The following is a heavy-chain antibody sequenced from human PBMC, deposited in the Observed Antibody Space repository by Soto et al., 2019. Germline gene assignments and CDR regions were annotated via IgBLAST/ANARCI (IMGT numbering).Heavy chain of an antibody. Sequence: SVKVSCKASGGTFSSYAISWVRQAPGQGLEWMGGIIPIFGTANYAQKFQGRVTITADESTSTAYMELSSLRSEDTAVYYCARVGVAYCGGDCPTNYYYYGMDVWGQGTTVTVSS. J-gene: IGHJ6*02. CDR3: ARVGVAYCGGDCPTNYYYYGMDV. CDR1: GGTFSSYA. CDR2: IIPIFGTA. D-gene: IGHD2-21*02. V-gene: IGHV1-69*13.